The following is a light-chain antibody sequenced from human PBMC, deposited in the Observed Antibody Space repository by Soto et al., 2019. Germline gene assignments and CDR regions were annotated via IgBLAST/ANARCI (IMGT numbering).Light chain of an antibody. CDR2: HVT. CDR3: CSITSSHTYV. CDR1: SSDIGHYDY. J-gene: IGLJ1*01. V-gene: IGLV2-14*03. Sequence: QSALTQPASVSGSPGQSITISCTGTSSDIGHYDYVSWYQQHPGKAPKLMIYHVTYRPSGVSNRYSGSKSGNSSSLTISGLQAREDADYCCCSITSSHTYVFGSGTTVTV.